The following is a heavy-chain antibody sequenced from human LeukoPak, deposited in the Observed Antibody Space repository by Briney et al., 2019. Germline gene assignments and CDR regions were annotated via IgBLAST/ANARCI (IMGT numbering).Heavy chain of an antibody. D-gene: IGHD6-19*01. CDR1: GNYW. CDR3: ARDGSGIDY. V-gene: IGHV3-74*01. CDR2: INSDGSWT. J-gene: IGHJ4*02. Sequence: GGSLRLSCAASGNYWMHWVRQAPGKGLVWVSHINSDGSWTGYADSVKGRFTISRDNSKNTLYLQMNSLRTEDTAVHYCARDGSGIDYWDQGTLVIVSS.